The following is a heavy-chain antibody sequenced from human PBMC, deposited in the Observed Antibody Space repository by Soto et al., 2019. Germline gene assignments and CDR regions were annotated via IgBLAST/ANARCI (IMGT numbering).Heavy chain of an antibody. CDR1: GGSISSSNW. J-gene: IGHJ6*02. Sequence: QVQLQESGPGLVKPSGTLSLTCAVSGGSISSSNWWSWVRQPPGKGLEWIGEIYHSGSTNYNPSLKSRVTISVDKSKNQFSLKLSSVTAADTAVYYCVRVMGSIAAAGEPYYGMDVWGPGTTVTVSS. D-gene: IGHD6-13*01. CDR2: IYHSGST. CDR3: VRVMGSIAAAGEPYYGMDV. V-gene: IGHV4-4*02.